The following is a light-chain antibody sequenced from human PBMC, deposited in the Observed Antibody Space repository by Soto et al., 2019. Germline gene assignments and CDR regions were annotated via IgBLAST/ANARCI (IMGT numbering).Light chain of an antibody. V-gene: IGLV2-14*01. CDR1: SSDVGGYNY. J-gene: IGLJ1*01. CDR3: SSYTSSTAYV. CDR2: EVS. Sequence: ALAQPASVSGSPGQSITISYTGTSSDVGGYNYVSWYQLHPGKAPKLMVYEVSNRPSGVSNRFSGSKSGNTASLTISGLQAEDEADYYCSSYTSSTAYVFGNGTKVTVL.